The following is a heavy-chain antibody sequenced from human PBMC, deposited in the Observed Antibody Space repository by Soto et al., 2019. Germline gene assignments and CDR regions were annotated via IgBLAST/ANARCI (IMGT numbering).Heavy chain of an antibody. CDR2: MNPNSGNT. V-gene: IGHV1-8*01. J-gene: IGHJ4*02. D-gene: IGHD3-9*01. Sequence: ASVKVSCKASGYTFTSYDINWVRQATGQGLEWMGWMNPNSGNTGYAQKFQGRVTMTRNTSISTAYMELSSLRAEDTAVYYCARDGLLSYDILTGYYNGGDFDYWGQGTLVTVSS. CDR3: ARDGLLSYDILTGYYNGGDFDY. CDR1: GYTFTSYD.